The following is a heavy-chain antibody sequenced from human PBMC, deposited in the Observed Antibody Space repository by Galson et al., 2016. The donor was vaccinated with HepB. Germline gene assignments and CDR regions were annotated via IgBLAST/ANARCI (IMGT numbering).Heavy chain of an antibody. CDR2: INPNNGDT. Sequence: SVKVSCKASGYIFTGYHIHWVRQAPGQGLEWMGWINPNNGDTKYEQKFQGRVTMARDTSIRTAYMELSSLRPDDTAVYYCVRDRRGYEPYNWFDSWGQGTLVTVAS. CDR1: GYIFTGYH. D-gene: IGHD5-12*01. CDR3: VRDRRGYEPYNWFDS. J-gene: IGHJ5*01. V-gene: IGHV1-2*02.